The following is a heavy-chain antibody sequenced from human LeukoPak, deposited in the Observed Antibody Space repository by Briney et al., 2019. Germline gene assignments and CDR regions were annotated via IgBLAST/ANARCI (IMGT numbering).Heavy chain of an antibody. D-gene: IGHD6-19*01. V-gene: IGHV3-7*01. CDR3: ARCTRWAAVGGANAFDI. Sequence: PGGSLRLSCAASGFTFSSYWMSWVRRAPGKGLEWVANIKQDGSEKYYVDSVKGRFTISRDNAKNSLYLQMNSLRAEDTAVYYCARCTRWAAVGGANAFDIWGQGTMVTVSS. CDR1: GFTFSSYW. CDR2: IKQDGSEK. J-gene: IGHJ3*02.